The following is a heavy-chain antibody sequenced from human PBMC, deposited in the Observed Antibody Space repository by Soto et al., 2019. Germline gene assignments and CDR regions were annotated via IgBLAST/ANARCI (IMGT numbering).Heavy chain of an antibody. D-gene: IGHD3-16*01. V-gene: IGHV4-30-4*01. CDR3: ARDRQLGDFDY. CDR1: GGSISSYY. J-gene: IGHJ4*02. CDR2: IYYSGST. Sequence: SETLSLTCTVSGGSISSYYWSWIRQPPGKGLEWIGYIYYSGSTYYNPSLKSRVTISVDTSKNQFSLKLSSVTAADTAVYYCARDRQLGDFDYWGQGTLVTVSS.